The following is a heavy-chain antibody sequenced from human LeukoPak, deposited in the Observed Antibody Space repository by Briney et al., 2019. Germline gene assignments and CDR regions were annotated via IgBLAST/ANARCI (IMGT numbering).Heavy chain of an antibody. J-gene: IGHJ5*02. CDR3: ATNISVRDIINWFDP. D-gene: IGHD3-10*01. Sequence: ASVKVSCKTSGYILTDYYIHWVRQAPGQGLEWMGWIKPNSGDTRSAQKFQGRVTMTRDTSISTAYMELSSLRYDDTAVYYCATNISVRDIINWFDPWGQGTLVTVSS. CDR2: IKPNSGDT. V-gene: IGHV1-2*02. CDR1: GYILTDYY.